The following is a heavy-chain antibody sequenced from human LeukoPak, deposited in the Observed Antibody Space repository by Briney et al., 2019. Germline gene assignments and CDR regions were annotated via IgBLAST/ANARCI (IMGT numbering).Heavy chain of an antibody. CDR1: GFTFSSYG. V-gene: IGHV3-30*18. CDR2: ISYDGSNK. D-gene: IGHD3-16*02. CDR3: AKIGSMITFGGVIVI. J-gene: IGHJ4*02. Sequence: GGSLRLSCAASGFTFSSYGMHWVRQAPGKGLEWVAVISYDGSNKYYADSVKGRFTISRDNSKNTLYLQMNSLRAEDTAVYYCAKIGSMITFGGVIVIWGQGTLVTVSS.